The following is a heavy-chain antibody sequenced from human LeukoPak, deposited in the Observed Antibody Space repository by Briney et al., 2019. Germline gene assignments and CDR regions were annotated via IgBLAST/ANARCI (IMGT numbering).Heavy chain of an antibody. V-gene: IGHV3-48*03. CDR3: ARTDLDIVVVPAAAYGMDV. Sequence: GSLRLSCAASGFTLSSYEMNWVRQAKGKGLEWVSYISSSGSTIYYADSVKGRFTISRDNAKNSLYLQMNSLRAEDTAVYYCARTDLDIVVVPAAAYGMDVWGQGTTVTVSS. D-gene: IGHD2-2*01. J-gene: IGHJ6*02. CDR1: GFTLSSYE. CDR2: ISSSGSTI.